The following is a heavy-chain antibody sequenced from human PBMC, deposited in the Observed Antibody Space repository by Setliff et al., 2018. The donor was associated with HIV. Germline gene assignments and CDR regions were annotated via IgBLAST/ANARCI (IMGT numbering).Heavy chain of an antibody. Sequence: SLRLSCATSGFTFNNYWMHWVRQSPRMGLVWVSRVSNNGRTAVYADSVKGRFTMSRDNVRKTVDLQMNNLTVEDTGLYYCARGRAAGQGFDPWGRGTLVT. CDR2: VSNNGRTA. CDR1: GFTFNNYW. D-gene: IGHD6-13*01. V-gene: IGHV3-74*03. CDR3: ARGRAAGQGFDP. J-gene: IGHJ5*02.